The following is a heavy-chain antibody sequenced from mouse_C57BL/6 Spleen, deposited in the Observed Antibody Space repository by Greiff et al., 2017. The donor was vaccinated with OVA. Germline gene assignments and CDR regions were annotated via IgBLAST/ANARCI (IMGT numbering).Heavy chain of an antibody. CDR3: ARHYYGSSYGWYFDV. CDR1: GFSLTSYG. D-gene: IGHD1-1*01. J-gene: IGHJ1*03. CDR2: IWSDGST. V-gene: IGHV2-6-1*01. Sequence: VQVVESGPGLVAPSQSLSITCTVSGFSLTSYGVHWVRQPPGKGLEWLVVIWSDGSTTYNSALKSRLSISKDNSKSQVFLKMNSLQTDDTAMYYCARHYYGSSYGWYFDVWGTGTTVTVSS.